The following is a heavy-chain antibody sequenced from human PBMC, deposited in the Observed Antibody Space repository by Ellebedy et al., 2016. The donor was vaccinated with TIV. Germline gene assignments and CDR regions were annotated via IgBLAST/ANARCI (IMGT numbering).Heavy chain of an antibody. CDR1: GYTFTGYY. CDR2: IKPNRGGS. Sequence: AASVKVSCKASGYTFTGYYMHWVRQAPGQGLEWMGWIKPNRGGSTYAQKFQVRVTMTRDTSLSTAYMELSGLRSYDTAVYFCARDEPQVISGTGKAYYSGMDVWGQGTTVTVSS. D-gene: IGHD1-7*01. CDR3: ARDEPQVISGTGKAYYSGMDV. V-gene: IGHV1-2*02. J-gene: IGHJ6*02.